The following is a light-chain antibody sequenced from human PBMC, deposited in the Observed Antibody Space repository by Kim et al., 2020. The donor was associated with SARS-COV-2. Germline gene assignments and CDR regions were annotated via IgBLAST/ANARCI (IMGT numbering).Light chain of an antibody. CDR1: QIVNTN. Sequence: EVLMTQSPATLSVFPGERVTLSCRASQIVNTNVAWYQQRRGQAPRLLIYHASTRATGVPIRFSGSGSGTDFTLSISSLQSEDLGFYFCQQYGSWPQSFGQGTKLEIK. CDR2: HAS. V-gene: IGKV3-15*01. J-gene: IGKJ2*03. CDR3: QQYGSWPQS.